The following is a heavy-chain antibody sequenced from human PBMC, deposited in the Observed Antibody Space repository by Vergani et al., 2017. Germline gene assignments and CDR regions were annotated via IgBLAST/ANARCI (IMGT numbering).Heavy chain of an antibody. CDR3: ARDWKDIRVVPAAGYYFFMDA. CDR2: INPNSGGT. J-gene: IGHJ6*03. D-gene: IGHD2-2*01. Sequence: VQLVQSGAEVKKPGASLKVSCKASGYNFTAYHIHWVRQAPGQGLEWMGWINPNSGGTNYAEQFRGRVTMTRDTSVSTAYLDLSRLRSDDTAVYFCARDWKDIRVVPAAGYYFFMDAWGKGTTVTVSS. CDR1: GYNFTAYH. V-gene: IGHV1-2*02.